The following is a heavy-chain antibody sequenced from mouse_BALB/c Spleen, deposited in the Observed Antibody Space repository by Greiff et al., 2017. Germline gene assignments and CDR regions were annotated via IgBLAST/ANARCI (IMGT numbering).Heavy chain of an antibody. V-gene: IGHV1S81*02. D-gene: IGHD1-1*01. Sequence: QVQLQQPGAELVKPGASVKLSCKASGYTFTSYWMHWVKQRPGQGLEWIGEINPSNGRTNYNEKFKSKATLTVDKSSSTAYMQLSSLTSEDSAVYYCARSYYGSSYEGFAYWGEGTLVTVSA. CDR1: GYTFTSYW. CDR2: INPSNGRT. J-gene: IGHJ3*01. CDR3: ARSYYGSSYEGFAY.